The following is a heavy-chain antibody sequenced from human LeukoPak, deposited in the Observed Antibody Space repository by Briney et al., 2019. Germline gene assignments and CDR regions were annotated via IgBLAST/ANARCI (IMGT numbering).Heavy chain of an antibody. D-gene: IGHD3-3*01. CDR3: ARDVRFRFDP. V-gene: IGHV3-74*01. CDR1: GFTFRNYW. Sequence: PGGSLRLSCAASGFTFRNYWMHWVRQAPGKGLVWVSRINNDGSSTTYADSVKGRSTISRDNAKNTLCLQMNSLRAEDTAVYYCARDVRFRFDPWGQGTLVTVSS. CDR2: INNDGSST. J-gene: IGHJ5*02.